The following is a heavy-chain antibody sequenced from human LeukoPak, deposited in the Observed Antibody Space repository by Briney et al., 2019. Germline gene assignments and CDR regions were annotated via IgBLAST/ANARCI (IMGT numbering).Heavy chain of an antibody. CDR1: GGTFSSYA. D-gene: IGHD1-26*01. Sequence: SAKGSCKASGGTFSSYAISWVRQAPGQGLEWMGGIIPIFGTANYAQKFQGRVTITADESTSTAYMELSSLRSEDTAVYYCACEEWKLPSGNHNWGQGTLVTVSS. CDR2: IIPIFGTA. V-gene: IGHV1-69*13. J-gene: IGHJ4*02. CDR3: ACEEWKLPSGNHN.